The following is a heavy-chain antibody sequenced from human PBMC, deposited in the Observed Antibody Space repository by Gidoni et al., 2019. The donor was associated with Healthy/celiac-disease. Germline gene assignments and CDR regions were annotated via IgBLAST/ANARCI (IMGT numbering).Heavy chain of an antibody. J-gene: IGHJ3*02. CDR1: GFTFSSYW. CDR2: IKQDGSEK. Sequence: EVQLVESGGGLVQPGGSLRLSVAASGFTFSSYWMSWVRQAPGKGLEWVANIKQDGSEKYYVDSVKGRFTISRDNAKNSLYLQMNSLRAEDTAVYYCARDLSYGYFSDAFDIWGQGTMVTVSS. V-gene: IGHV3-7*03. D-gene: IGHD5-18*01. CDR3: ARDLSYGYFSDAFDI.